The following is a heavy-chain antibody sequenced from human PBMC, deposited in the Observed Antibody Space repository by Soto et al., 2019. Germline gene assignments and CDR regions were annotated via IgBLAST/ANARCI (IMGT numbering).Heavy chain of an antibody. Sequence: EVQLVESGGGLVQPGGSLRLSCAASGFTFSSYSMNWVRQAPGKGLEWVSYISSSSSTISYADSVKGRFTISRDNAKNSLYLQMNSLRAEDTAVYYCAREGAAAGTDYWGQGTLVTVSS. CDR3: AREGAAAGTDY. CDR2: ISSSSSTI. CDR1: GFTFSSYS. V-gene: IGHV3-48*01. D-gene: IGHD6-13*01. J-gene: IGHJ4*02.